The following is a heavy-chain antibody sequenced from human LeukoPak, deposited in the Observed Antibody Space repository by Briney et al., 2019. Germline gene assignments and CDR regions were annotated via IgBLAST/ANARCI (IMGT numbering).Heavy chain of an antibody. D-gene: IGHD1-26*01. Sequence: SETLSLTCTVSGGSISSYYWSWIRQPPGKGLEWIGYIYYSGSTNYNPSLKSRLPISVDTSKNHFSLQLSSVTAADTAVYYCARTPPDSGSYSDYYYYYMDVXXXGTTVTVXS. CDR3: ARTPPDSGSYSDYYYYYMDV. J-gene: IGHJ6*03. CDR2: IYYSGST. V-gene: IGHV4-59*01. CDR1: GGSISSYY.